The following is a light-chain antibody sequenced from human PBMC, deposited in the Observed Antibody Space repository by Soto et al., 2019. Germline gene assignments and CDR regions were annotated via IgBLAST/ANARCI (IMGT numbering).Light chain of an antibody. CDR3: QQYVSSPYP. V-gene: IGKV3-20*01. CDR1: QSVSSSY. J-gene: IGKJ2*01. Sequence: EIVLTQSPGTLSLSPGERATLSCRASQSVSSSYLAWYQQKSGQAPRLLMYGASSRATGIPDRFSGSGSGTDFTLTISRLEPEDFAVYYWQQYVSSPYPFGQGTRLEIK. CDR2: GAS.